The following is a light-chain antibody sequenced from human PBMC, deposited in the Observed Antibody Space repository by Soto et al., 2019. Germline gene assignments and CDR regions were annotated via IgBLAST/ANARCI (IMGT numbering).Light chain of an antibody. V-gene: IGKV3-11*01. CDR3: QQRSNWVLT. CDR2: DAS. CDR1: QSVSSY. J-gene: IGKJ4*01. Sequence: EIVLTQSPATLSLSPGERATLSCRASQSVSSYLAWYQQKPGQAPRLLIYDASNRATGIPARFSGSGPGTDFTLTISSLEPEDFAVYYCQQRSNWVLTFGGGTKVEIK.